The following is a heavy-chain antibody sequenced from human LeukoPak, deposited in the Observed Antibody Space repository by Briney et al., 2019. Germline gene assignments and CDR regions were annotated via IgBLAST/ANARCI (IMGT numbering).Heavy chain of an antibody. J-gene: IGHJ4*02. D-gene: IGHD6-13*01. Sequence: SETVSLACTVSGGSISSYYWSWIRQPPGKGLEWIGYIYYSGSTNYNPSLKSRVTISVDTSKNQFSLKLSSVTAADTAVYYCAGQQLAFDYWGQGTLVTASS. CDR2: IYYSGST. CDR1: GGSISSYY. V-gene: IGHV4-59*01. CDR3: AGQQLAFDY.